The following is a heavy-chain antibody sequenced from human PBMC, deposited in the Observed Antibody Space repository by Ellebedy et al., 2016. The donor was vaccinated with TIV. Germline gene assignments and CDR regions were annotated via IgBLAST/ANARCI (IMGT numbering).Heavy chain of an antibody. CDR3: ARHTAVAGPYYYFDY. Sequence: PGGSLRLSCAASGFTFSSYAMSWVRQAPGKGLEWVSAISGSGGSTYYADSVKGRFTISRDNSKNTLYLQMNSLRAEDTAVYYCARHTAVAGPYYYFDYWGQGTLVTVSS. J-gene: IGHJ4*02. D-gene: IGHD6-19*01. CDR1: GFTFSSYA. CDR2: ISGSGGST. V-gene: IGHV3-23*01.